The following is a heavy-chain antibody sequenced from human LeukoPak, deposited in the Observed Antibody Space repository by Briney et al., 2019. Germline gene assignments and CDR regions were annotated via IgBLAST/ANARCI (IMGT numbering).Heavy chain of an antibody. V-gene: IGHV3-7*01. CDR1: GFTFSGYW. J-gene: IGHJ4*02. Sequence: GGSLRLSCAASGFTFSGYWMSWVRQAPGKGPEWVASIKLDGSEKYYVDSVKGRFTISRDNAKNSLYLQMNTLRAEDTAVYYCAKEGYWGQGTLVTVSS. CDR2: IKLDGSEK. CDR3: AKEGY.